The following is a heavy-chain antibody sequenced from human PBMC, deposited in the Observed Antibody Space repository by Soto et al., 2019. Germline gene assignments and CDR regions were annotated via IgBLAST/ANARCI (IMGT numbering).Heavy chain of an antibody. J-gene: IGHJ4*02. CDR1: GFTLIKYP. V-gene: IGHV3-48*01. CDR2: INNNSGIV. CDR3: ATWSPCPGTSSHPLDY. Sequence: GGSLRLSCAASGFTLIKYPMNWVRQVPGKGLEWVSYINNNSGIVYYADSVKGRFTISRDTSKNTLYLQMNTLRAEDTAVYFCATWSPCPGTSSHPLDYWGQGTQVTVSS. D-gene: IGHD3-10*02.